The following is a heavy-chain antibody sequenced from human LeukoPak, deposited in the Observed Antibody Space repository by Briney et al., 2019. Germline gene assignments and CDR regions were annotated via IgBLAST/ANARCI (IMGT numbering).Heavy chain of an antibody. CDR3: ARDPFD. V-gene: IGHV1-18*01. CDR2: ISAYNGNT. J-gene: IGHJ4*02. CDR1: GYTFTSYG. Sequence: ASVKVSCKASGYTFTSYGISWVRQAPGQGLEWMGWISAYNGNTNYAQKFQGRVTMTRDTSISTAYMELSRLRYDDTAVYYCARDPFDWGQGTLVTVSS.